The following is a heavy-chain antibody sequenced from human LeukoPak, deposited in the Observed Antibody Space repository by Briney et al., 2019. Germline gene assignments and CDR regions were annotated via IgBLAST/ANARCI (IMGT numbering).Heavy chain of an antibody. V-gene: IGHV3-21*01. CDR2: ISSSSSYI. J-gene: IGHJ6*02. CDR1: GFTFSSYS. CDR3: ARGGFGELLYNYYGMDV. Sequence: PGGSLRLSCAASGFTFSSYSMNWVRQAPGKGLEWVSSISSSSSYIYYADSVKGRFTISRDNAKNSLYLQMNSLRAEDTAVYYCARGGFGELLYNYYGMDVWGQGTTVTVSS. D-gene: IGHD3-10*01.